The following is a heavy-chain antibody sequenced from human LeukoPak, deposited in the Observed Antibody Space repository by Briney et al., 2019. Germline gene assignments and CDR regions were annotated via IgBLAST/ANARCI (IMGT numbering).Heavy chain of an antibody. V-gene: IGHV3-23*01. CDR1: GFTFSSYA. Sequence: GGSLRLSCAASGFTFSSYAMSWVRQAPGKGLEWVSAISGSGGSTYYADSVKGRFTISRDNSKNTLYLQMNSLRAEDTAVYYCAKGVEQWLVHYYYYYGMDVWGQGTAVTVSS. J-gene: IGHJ6*02. CDR3: AKGVEQWLVHYYYYYGMDV. D-gene: IGHD6-19*01. CDR2: ISGSGGST.